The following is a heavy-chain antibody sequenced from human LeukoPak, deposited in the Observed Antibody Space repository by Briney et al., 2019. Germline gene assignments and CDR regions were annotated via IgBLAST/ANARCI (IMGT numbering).Heavy chain of an antibody. CDR1: GGSFSGYY. J-gene: IGHJ4*02. D-gene: IGHD5-18*01. CDR3: ARKLRGYSYVDY. Sequence: KPSETLSLTCAVYGGSFSGYYWSWLRLSPGKGLEWIGYIYYSGSTNYNPSLKRRVTISVDKSKNQFSLKLSSVTAADTAVYYCARKLRGYSYVDYWGQGTLVTVSS. CDR2: IYYSGST. V-gene: IGHV4-59*01.